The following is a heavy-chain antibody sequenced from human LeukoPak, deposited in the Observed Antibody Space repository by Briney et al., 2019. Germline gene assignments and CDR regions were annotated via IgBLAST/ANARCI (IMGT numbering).Heavy chain of an antibody. V-gene: IGHV3-30-3*01. D-gene: IGHD3-22*01. CDR1: GFTFSSYA. CDR2: ISYDGSNK. Sequence: PGRSLRLSCAASGFTFSSYAMHWVRQAPGKGLEWVAVISYDGSNKYYADSVKGRFTISRDNSKNTLYLQMNSLRAEDTAVYYCARGGSWLIFDYWGQGTLVTVSS. J-gene: IGHJ4*02. CDR3: ARGGSWLIFDY.